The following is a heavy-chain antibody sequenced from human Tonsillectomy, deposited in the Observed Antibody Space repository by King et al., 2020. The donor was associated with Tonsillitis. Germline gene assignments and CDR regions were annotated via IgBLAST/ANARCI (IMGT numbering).Heavy chain of an antibody. CDR1: GFTFSSYS. CDR2: FSGRATYI. V-gene: IGHV3-21*01. J-gene: IGHJ4*02. Sequence: VQLVESGGGLVKPGGSLRLSCAASGFTFSSYSMNWVRQAPGKGLEWLSSFSGRATYIYYPDSVKGRFTISRDNAKNSLYLQMNSLRAEDTAVYYCAREEGEGFDYWGQGTLVAVSS. D-gene: IGHD3-16*01. CDR3: AREEGEGFDY.